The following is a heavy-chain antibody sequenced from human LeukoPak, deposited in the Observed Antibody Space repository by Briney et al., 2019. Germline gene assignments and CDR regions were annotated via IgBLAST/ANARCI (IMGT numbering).Heavy chain of an antibody. V-gene: IGHV3-48*03. J-gene: IGHJ4*02. CDR2: ISSSGSTK. CDR3: AREFRGVTRYFDY. CDR1: GFTFSSYE. D-gene: IGHD3-10*01. Sequence: GGSLRLSCAASGFTFSSYEMNWVRQAPGKGLEWVSYISSSGSTKYCADSVKGRFTISRDNAKNSLYLQMNSLRAEDTAVYYCAREFRGVTRYFDYWGQGTLVTVSS.